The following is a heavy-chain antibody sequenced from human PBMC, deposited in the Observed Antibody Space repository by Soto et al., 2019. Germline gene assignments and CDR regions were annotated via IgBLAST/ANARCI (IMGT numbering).Heavy chain of an antibody. CDR2: INHSGST. V-gene: IGHV4-34*01. CDR1: GGSFSGYY. Sequence: SETLSLTCAVYGGSFSGYYWSLIRQPPGKGLEWIGEINHSGSTNYNPSLKSRVTISVDTSKNQFSLKLSSVTAADTAVYYCARGGFWSGYYKNWFDPWGQGTLVTVSS. J-gene: IGHJ5*02. CDR3: ARGGFWSGYYKNWFDP. D-gene: IGHD3-3*01.